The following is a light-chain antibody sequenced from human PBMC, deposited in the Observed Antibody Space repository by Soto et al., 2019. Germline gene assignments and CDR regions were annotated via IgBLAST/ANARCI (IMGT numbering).Light chain of an antibody. V-gene: IGKV1-9*01. J-gene: IGKJ4*01. Sequence: DIQLTQSPSILSASVGDRVTITGRASQGISSYLAWYQLKPGKAPKVLIYAASTLQSGVPSRFSGSGYGTEFTLTISSLQPEDFATYYCHQLNSYPLTFGAGTTVEI. CDR1: QGISSY. CDR3: HQLNSYPLT. CDR2: AAS.